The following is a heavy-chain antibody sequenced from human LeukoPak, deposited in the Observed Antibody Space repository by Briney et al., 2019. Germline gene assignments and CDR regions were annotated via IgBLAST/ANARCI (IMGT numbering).Heavy chain of an antibody. CDR2: IFPSGGS. Sequence: SENLSLTCTVSGESINNYFYSWLRQPAGKGLEWIGRIFPSGGSNYNPSIKSRVTMSVDTSKSQVSLKLSSVTAADTAVYYCARASSGSYFNYWGQGALVTVSS. J-gene: IGHJ4*02. CDR3: ARASSGSYFNY. V-gene: IGHV4-4*07. D-gene: IGHD3-10*01. CDR1: GESINNYF.